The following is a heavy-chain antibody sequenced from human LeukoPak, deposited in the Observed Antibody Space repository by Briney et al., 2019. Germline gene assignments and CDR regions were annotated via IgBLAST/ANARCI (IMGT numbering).Heavy chain of an antibody. J-gene: IGHJ4*02. CDR2: IYPGDSDA. CDR3: ARLYHYGSGSYSPNFDY. V-gene: IGHV5-51*01. D-gene: IGHD3-10*01. Sequence: GESLKISCKGSGYSFTSYWIGWVRQMPGKGLEWMGIIYPGDSDARYSPSFQGQVTISADKSISTAYLHWSSLKASDTAMYYCARLYHYGSGSYSPNFDYWGQGTLVTVSS. CDR1: GYSFTSYW.